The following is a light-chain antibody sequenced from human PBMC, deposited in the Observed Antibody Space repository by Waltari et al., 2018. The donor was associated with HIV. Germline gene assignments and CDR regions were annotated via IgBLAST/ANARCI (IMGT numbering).Light chain of an antibody. V-gene: IGLV1-51*02. CDR1: SSNIEKNF. J-gene: IGLJ3*02. CDR2: EDN. Sequence: QSVLTQPPSVSAAPGQKVTISCPGSSSNIEKNFGSWYQQLPGAAPRLLILEDNKRPSGIPYRFSGSKSGTSVTLDITGLQTGDEADYYCGTWDSSLNNWVFGEGTKLTVL. CDR3: GTWDSSLNNWV.